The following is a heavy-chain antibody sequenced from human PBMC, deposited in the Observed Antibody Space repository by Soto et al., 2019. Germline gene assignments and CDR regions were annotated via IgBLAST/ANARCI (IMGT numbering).Heavy chain of an antibody. V-gene: IGHV4-59*13. J-gene: IGHJ5*02. CDR1: RGSISSYY. CDR2: IHRTGST. D-gene: IGHD3-10*01. CDR3: ARESAGSGKNNWFDP. Sequence: SETLSLTCSVSRGSISSYYWRWVRQPPGKGLEWIGFIHRTGSTKYNPSLESRVTISVDTYQNQLSLRLSSVTAADTAVYYCARESAGSGKNNWFDPLGQGILVTVSS.